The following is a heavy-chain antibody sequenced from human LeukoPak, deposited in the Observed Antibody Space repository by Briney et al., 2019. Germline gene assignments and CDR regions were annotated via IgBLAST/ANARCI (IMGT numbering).Heavy chain of an antibody. J-gene: IGHJ4*02. Sequence: GGSLRLSCAASGFSFGRHWMHWVRQAPGKGLVWVSRITGAGSSTTYADSVTSYADSVKGRFTISRDNAKNTLYLQMDSLRDEDTAVYYCVAGIAVAGLTDWGQGTLVTVSS. CDR3: VAGIAVAGLTD. V-gene: IGHV3-74*01. CDR2: ITGAGSSTTYADSVT. D-gene: IGHD6-19*01. CDR1: GFSFGRHW.